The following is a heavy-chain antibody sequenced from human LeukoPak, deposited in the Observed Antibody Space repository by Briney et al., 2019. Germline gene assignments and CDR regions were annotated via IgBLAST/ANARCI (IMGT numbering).Heavy chain of an antibody. CDR1: GFTFSSYW. CDR3: ARALDSSSSRYQAFEE. D-gene: IGHD2-2*01. J-gene: IGHJ4*02. CDR2: IKQDGSEK. V-gene: IGHV3-7*01. Sequence: PGGSLRLSCGASGFTFSSYWMTWVRQAPGKGLEWVANIKQDGSEKYYVDSVKGRFTISRDNAKNSLYLQMNSLRAEDTAVYYCARALDSSSSRYQAFEEWGQGTLVTVSS.